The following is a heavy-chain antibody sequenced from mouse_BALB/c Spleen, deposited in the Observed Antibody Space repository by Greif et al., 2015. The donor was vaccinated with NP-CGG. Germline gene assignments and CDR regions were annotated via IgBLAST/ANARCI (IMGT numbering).Heavy chain of an antibody. V-gene: IGHV1-9*01. J-gene: IGHJ4*01. D-gene: IGHD1-1*01. CDR1: GYTFSSYW. CDR3: VYGSRTMDY. CDR2: ILPGSGST. Sequence: QVQLQQSGAELMKPGASVKISCKATGYTFSSYWIEWVKQRPGRGLEWIGEILPGSGSTNYNEKFKGKATFTADTSSNTAYMQLSSLTSEDSAVYYCVYGSRTMDYWGQGTSVTVSS.